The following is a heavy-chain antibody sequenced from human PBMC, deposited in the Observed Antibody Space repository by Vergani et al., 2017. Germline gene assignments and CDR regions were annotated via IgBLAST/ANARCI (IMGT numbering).Heavy chain of an antibody. CDR2: IYYSGST. V-gene: IGHV4-30-4*08. Sequence: QVQLQESGPGLVKPSQTLSLTCTVSGGSISSGDYYWSWIRQPPGKGLEWSGYIYYSGSTYYNPSLKSRVTISVDTSKNQFSLKLSSVTAADTAVYYCASSPSRYCSSTSCYWASESWGQGTLVTVSS. J-gene: IGHJ4*02. D-gene: IGHD2-2*01. CDR3: ASSPSRYCSSTSCYWASES. CDR1: GGSISSGDYY.